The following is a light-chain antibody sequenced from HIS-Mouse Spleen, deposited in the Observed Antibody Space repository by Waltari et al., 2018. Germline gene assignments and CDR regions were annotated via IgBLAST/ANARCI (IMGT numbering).Light chain of an antibody. CDR3: QQRSNWPRT. CDR1: QSVSSY. J-gene: IGKJ2*01. Sequence: EIVLTQSPATLSLSPGERATLSCRASQSVSSYLAWYQPKPGQAPRPLIYDASNRATGIPARFSGSGSGTDFTLTISSLEPEDFAVYYCQQRSNWPRTFGQGTKLEIK. V-gene: IGKV3-11*01. CDR2: DAS.